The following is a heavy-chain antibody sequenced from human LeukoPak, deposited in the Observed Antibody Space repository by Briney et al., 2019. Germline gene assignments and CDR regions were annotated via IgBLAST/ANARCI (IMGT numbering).Heavy chain of an antibody. CDR1: GFTFSSYG. Sequence: GGSLRLSCAASGFTFSSYGMHWVRQAPGKGLEWVAVISYDGSNKYYADSVKGRFTISRDNSKNTLYLQMNSLRAEDTAVYYCARYGRYSNLDYWGQGTLVTVSS. V-gene: IGHV3-30*03. J-gene: IGHJ4*02. CDR3: ARYGRYSNLDY. CDR2: ISYDGSNK. D-gene: IGHD4-11*01.